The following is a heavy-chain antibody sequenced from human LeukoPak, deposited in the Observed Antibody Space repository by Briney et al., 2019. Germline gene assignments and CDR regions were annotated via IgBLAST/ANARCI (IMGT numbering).Heavy chain of an antibody. D-gene: IGHD6-25*01. Sequence: PGRSLRLSCAASGFTFSSYGMHWVRQAPGKGLEWVAVISYDGSNKYYADSVKGRFTISRDNSKNTLYLQMNSLRAEDTAVYYCARDGTPNYSSGWVYMDVWGEGTTVTISS. CDR3: ARDGTPNYSSGWVYMDV. CDR1: GFTFSSYG. J-gene: IGHJ6*03. V-gene: IGHV3-30*03. CDR2: ISYDGSNK.